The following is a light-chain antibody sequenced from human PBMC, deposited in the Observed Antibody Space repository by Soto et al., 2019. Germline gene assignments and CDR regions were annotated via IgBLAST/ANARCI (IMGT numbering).Light chain of an antibody. CDR1: TDVPASNS. CDR2: DVT. V-gene: IGLV2-14*01. Sequence: QSALTQPASVSGSRGQSITVSCTGTTDVPASNSVSWYQQHPGKAPILIVYDVTKRPSGVSSRFSGSKSDNTAALTISGLQVEDEADDYCSSYVTSSLVLFGGGTKLTVL. CDR3: SSYVTSSLVL. J-gene: IGLJ2*01.